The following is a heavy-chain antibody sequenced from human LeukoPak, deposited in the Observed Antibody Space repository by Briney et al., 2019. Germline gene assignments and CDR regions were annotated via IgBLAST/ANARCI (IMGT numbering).Heavy chain of an antibody. J-gene: IGHJ4*02. V-gene: IGHV3-7*01. Sequence: GGSLRLSCAASGFTFSGYWMSWVRQAPGKGLEGGANINKDGSERYNVDSVKGRFTISRDNANKSLYLQMNSLRAEDTSVYYCARESKGRSKIDYWGQGTLVTASS. CDR3: ARESKGRSKIDY. CDR2: INKDGSER. D-gene: IGHD4-17*01. CDR1: GFTFSGYW.